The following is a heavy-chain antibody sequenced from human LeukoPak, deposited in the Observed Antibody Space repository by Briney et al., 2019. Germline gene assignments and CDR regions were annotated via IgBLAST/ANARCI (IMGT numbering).Heavy chain of an antibody. CDR3: AKGSVRAVAGKGDY. D-gene: IGHD6-19*01. J-gene: IGHJ4*02. CDR1: GFTFSSYA. Sequence: GGSLKLSCAASGFTFSSYAMSWVRQAPGKGLEWVSAISGSGDSTYYADSVKGRFTISRDNSKNTLYLQMNSLRAEDTAVYYCAKGSVRAVAGKGDYWGQGTLVTVSS. V-gene: IGHV3-23*01. CDR2: ISGSGDST.